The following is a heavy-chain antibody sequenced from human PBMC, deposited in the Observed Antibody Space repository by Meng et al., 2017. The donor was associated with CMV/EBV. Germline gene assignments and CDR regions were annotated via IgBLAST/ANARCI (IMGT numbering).Heavy chain of an antibody. V-gene: IGHV4-31*02. CDR3: ARGARYCSGGSCSSWFDP. J-gene: IGHJ5*02. CDR2: IYYNGNN. Sequence: RSGGYDWSWIRQHPGKGLEWIWYIYYNGNNYYNQSLKSRVTISVDTYKNKFPVKLRSVNAEDTDVYYCARGARYCSGGSCSSWFDPWGQGTLVTVSS. CDR1: RSGGYD. D-gene: IGHD2-15*01.